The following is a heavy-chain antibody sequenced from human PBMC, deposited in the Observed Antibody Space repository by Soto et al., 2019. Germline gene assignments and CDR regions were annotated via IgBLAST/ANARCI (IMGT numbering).Heavy chain of an antibody. CDR3: AREITYYYDSSGYNWFDP. Sequence: SETLSLTCTVSGGSISSYYWSWIRQPPGKGLEWIGYIYYSGSTNYNPSLKSRVTISVDTSKNQFSLKLSSVTAADTAVYYCAREITYYYDSSGYNWFDPWAQGTLVTVSS. CDR2: IYYSGST. V-gene: IGHV4-59*01. J-gene: IGHJ5*02. CDR1: GGSISSYY. D-gene: IGHD3-22*01.